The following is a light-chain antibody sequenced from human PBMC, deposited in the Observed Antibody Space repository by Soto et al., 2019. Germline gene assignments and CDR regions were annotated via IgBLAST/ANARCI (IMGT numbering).Light chain of an antibody. CDR2: DVS. CDR3: SSYTSSSTHSTYV. Sequence: QSVLTQPASVSGSPGQSITISCTGTSSDVGGYNYVSWYQHHPGKAPKLVIYDVSNRPSGVSNRFSGSKSGNTASLIISGLQAEDEADYYCSSYTSSSTHSTYVFGTGTKVTVL. V-gene: IGLV2-14*03. J-gene: IGLJ1*01. CDR1: SSDVGGYNY.